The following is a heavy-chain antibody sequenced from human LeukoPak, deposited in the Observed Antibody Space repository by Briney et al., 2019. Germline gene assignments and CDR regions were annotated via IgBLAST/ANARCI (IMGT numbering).Heavy chain of an antibody. CDR2: ISAYNGNT. CDR3: AREDGTYDFWSGYQYYFDY. J-gene: IGHJ4*02. Sequence: ASVKVSCKASGYTFTSYGISWVRQAPGQGLEGMGWISAYNGNTNYAQKLQGRVTMTTDTSTSTAYMELRSLRSDDTAVYYCAREDGTYDFWSGYQYYFDYWGQGTLVTVSS. CDR1: GYTFTSYG. D-gene: IGHD3-3*01. V-gene: IGHV1-18*01.